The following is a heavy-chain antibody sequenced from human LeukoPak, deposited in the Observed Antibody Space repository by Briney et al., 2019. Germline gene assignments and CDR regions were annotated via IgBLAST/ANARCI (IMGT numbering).Heavy chain of an antibody. CDR3: AISRATFSPHFDN. V-gene: IGHV3-74*01. Sequence: GGSLRLSCAPSCLTFRIYCRHWVRQAPGKGLMWVSRINSDGIITNYADSVKGRFTISRYNAKNTLYLQMHSARREDTSLYYCAISRATFSPHFDNWGQGTLVTVSS. CDR2: INSDGIIT. D-gene: IGHD5-12*01. CDR1: CLTFRIYC. J-gene: IGHJ4*02.